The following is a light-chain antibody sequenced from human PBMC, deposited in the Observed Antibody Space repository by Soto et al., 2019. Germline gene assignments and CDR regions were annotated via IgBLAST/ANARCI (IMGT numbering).Light chain of an antibody. CDR2: EDN. CDR3: QSYDSSNQGV. V-gene: IGLV6-57*01. J-gene: IGLJ3*02. CDR1: SGSITSNY. Sequence: NFMLTQPHSVSASPGKTVTISCTRSSGSITSNYVQWYQQRPGSSPTTVIYEDNQRPSGGPDRFSGSIDSSSNSASLTISGLNTEDEADYCCQSYDSSNQGVFGGRTKLTVL.